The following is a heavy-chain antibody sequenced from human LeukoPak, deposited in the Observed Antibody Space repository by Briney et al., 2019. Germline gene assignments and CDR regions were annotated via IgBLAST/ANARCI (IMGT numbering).Heavy chain of an antibody. CDR1: GFTFSSYG. Sequence: GRSLRLSCAASGFTFSSYGMHWVRQAPGKGLGWVAFIRYDGSNKYYADSVKGRFTISRDNSKNTLYLQMNSLRAEDTAVYYCAKSQEAAAGTGDYWGQGTLVTVSS. J-gene: IGHJ4*02. V-gene: IGHV3-30*02. D-gene: IGHD6-13*01. CDR3: AKSQEAAAGTGDY. CDR2: IRYDGSNK.